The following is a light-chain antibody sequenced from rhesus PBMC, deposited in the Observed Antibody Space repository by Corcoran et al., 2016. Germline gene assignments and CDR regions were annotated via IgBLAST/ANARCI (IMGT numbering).Light chain of an antibody. V-gene: IGKV1-69*01. Sequence: DIQMTQSPSSLSASVGDRVTISCSASQDIINYLAWYQQKPGKAPKLLIYRASNLETGVPSRCTGSGSGTNFTLTISCLQPKDIASYYCQQHDNLPYSFGQGTKVEIK. CDR2: RAS. CDR3: QQHDNLPYS. CDR1: QDIINY. J-gene: IGKJ2*01.